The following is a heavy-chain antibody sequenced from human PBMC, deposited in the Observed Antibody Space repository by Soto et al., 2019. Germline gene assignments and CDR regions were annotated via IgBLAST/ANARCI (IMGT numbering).Heavy chain of an antibody. D-gene: IGHD6-13*01. CDR3: ARDSADGTYYYYGMDV. Sequence: KPSETLSLTCTVSGGSISSGDYYWSWIRQPPGKGLEWIGYIYYSGSTYYNPSLKSRVTISVDTSKNQFSLKLSSVTAADTAVYYCARDSADGTYYYYGMDVWGQGNTVPVSS. CDR1: GGSISSGDYY. V-gene: IGHV4-30-4*01. CDR2: IYYSGST. J-gene: IGHJ6*02.